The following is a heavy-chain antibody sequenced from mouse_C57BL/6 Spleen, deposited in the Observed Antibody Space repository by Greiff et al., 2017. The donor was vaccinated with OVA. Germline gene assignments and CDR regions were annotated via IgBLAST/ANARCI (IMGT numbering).Heavy chain of an antibody. CDR3: ARYEVGATETGFAY. CDR1: GFTFSSYA. V-gene: IGHV5-4*03. D-gene: IGHD1-1*01. J-gene: IGHJ3*01. Sequence: EVKLVESGGGLVKPGGSLKLSCAASGFTFSSYAMSWVRQTPEKRLEWVATISDGGSYTYYPDNVKGRVTISRDNATNNLYLQMSRLKSEDTAMYYCARYEVGATETGFAYWGQGTLVTVSA. CDR2: ISDGGSYT.